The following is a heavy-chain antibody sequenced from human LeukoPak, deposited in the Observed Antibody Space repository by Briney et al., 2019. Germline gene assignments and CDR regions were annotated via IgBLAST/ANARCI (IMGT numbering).Heavy chain of an antibody. CDR2: ISSSGSTI. V-gene: IGHV3-48*03. CDR3: AREDGSGSYFGVAYYYYMDV. J-gene: IGHJ6*03. Sequence: GGSLRLSCAASGFTFSSYEMNWVRQAPGRGLEWVSYISSSGSTIYYADSVKGRFTISRDNAKNSLYLQMNSLRAEDTAVYYCAREDGSGSYFGVAYYYYMDVWGKGTTVTISS. CDR1: GFTFSSYE. D-gene: IGHD3-10*01.